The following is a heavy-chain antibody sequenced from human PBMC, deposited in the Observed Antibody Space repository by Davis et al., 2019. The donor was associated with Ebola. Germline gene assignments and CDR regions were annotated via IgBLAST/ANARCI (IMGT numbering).Heavy chain of an antibody. V-gene: IGHV5-10-1*01. CDR1: GYSFTSNW. D-gene: IGHD2-2*01. CDR3: ASAGLPHCSSTSCYRMYMDV. J-gene: IGHJ6*03. Sequence: GESLKISCKGSGYSFTSNWIGWVRQMPGKGLEWMGRIDPSDSETNYSPSFQGHVTISVDKSISTAYLQWSSLKASDTAMYYCASAGLPHCSSTSCYRMYMDVWGKGTTVTVSS. CDR2: IDPSDSET.